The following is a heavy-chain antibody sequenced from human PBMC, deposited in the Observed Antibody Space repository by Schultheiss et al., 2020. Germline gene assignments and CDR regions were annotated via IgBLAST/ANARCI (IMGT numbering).Heavy chain of an antibody. J-gene: IGHJ3*01. D-gene: IGHD4-17*01. CDR1: GFTFSSYG. CDR2: IWYDGSNK. V-gene: IGHV3-33*03. Sequence: GESLKISCAASGFTFSSYGMHWVRQAPGKGLEWVAVIWYDGSNKYYADSVKGRFTISRDNSKNTLYLQMNSLRAEDTAVYYCGKDPNGDYIGAFDFWGQGTMVTVSS. CDR3: GKDPNGDYIGAFDF.